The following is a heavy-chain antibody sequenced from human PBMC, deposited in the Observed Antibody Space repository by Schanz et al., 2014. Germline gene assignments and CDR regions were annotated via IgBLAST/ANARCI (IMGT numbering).Heavy chain of an antibody. J-gene: IGHJ3*01. CDR3: ARNYESALSSPRHDAFDV. Sequence: EVQLVESGGGVVRPGGSLRLSCAASGFGFDDYAMNWVRQAPGKGLEWVSYISGSSSTKYYADSVKGRFTISRDNGKNYVYLQINSVRAEDTAVYSCARNYESALSSPRHDAFDVWGQGTVVTVSS. CDR1: GFGFDDYA. CDR2: ISGSSSTK. V-gene: IGHV3-48*01. D-gene: IGHD3-16*01.